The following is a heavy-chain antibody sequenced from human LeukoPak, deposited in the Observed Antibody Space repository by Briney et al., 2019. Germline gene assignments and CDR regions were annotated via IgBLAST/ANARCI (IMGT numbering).Heavy chain of an antibody. V-gene: IGHV3-53*01. J-gene: IGHJ1*01. CDR1: GFTINNNY. CDR2: IYSDRST. D-gene: IGHD2-15*01. Sequence: GGSLRLSCTASGFTINNNYMSWVRQAPGKGLEWVAIIYSDRSTYYPESVKGRFTISRDDSKNMLLLQMDSLRVEGTAIYYCARDSAFSSYSNWGQGTLVTVSS. CDR3: ARDSAFSSYSN.